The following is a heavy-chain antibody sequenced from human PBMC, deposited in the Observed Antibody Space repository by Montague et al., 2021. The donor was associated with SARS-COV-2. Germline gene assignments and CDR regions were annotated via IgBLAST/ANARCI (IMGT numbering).Heavy chain of an antibody. CDR3: ARDDYKRYCYKY. Sequence: SETLSLTCTVSAGSLSSRCNYWGWIRQPPGMGLKWIGRVDSAGSTYYSSSLKSRVTISLDTSKNQFSLKLSSVTAADTAVYYCARDDYKRYCYKYWGQGALVTVSS. V-gene: IGHV4-39*07. D-gene: IGHD2-2*02. J-gene: IGHJ4*02. CDR1: AGSLSSRCNY. CDR2: VDSAGST.